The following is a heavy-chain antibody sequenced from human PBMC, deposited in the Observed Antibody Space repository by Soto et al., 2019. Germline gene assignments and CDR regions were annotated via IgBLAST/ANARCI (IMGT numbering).Heavy chain of an antibody. Sequence: QITLKESGPTLVKPTQTLTLTCTFSGFSLSTSGAGVGWIRQPPGKALEWLAVIFWDDDKRYRSSLNTRLTITKDTSKNQVVLTMTNMDSVDTATYYCAHRRFCSGGSCFDYWGQGTLVTVSS. J-gene: IGHJ4*02. CDR1: GFSLSTSGAG. D-gene: IGHD2-15*01. CDR2: IFWDDDK. CDR3: AHRRFCSGGSCFDY. V-gene: IGHV2-5*02.